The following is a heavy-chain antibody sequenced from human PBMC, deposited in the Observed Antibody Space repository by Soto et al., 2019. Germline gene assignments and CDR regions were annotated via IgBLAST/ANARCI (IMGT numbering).Heavy chain of an antibody. Sequence: LPLTWSVSDGSRSSGGYYCSRIRQHPGKGLEWIGYIYYSGSTYYNPSLKSRVTISVDTSKNQFSLKLSSVTAADTAVYYCARDHRYYYDSSGTYYYYGMDVWGQGTTVTVSS. CDR3: ARDHRYYYDSSGTYYYYGMDV. J-gene: IGHJ6*02. V-gene: IGHV4-31*02. D-gene: IGHD3-22*01. CDR2: IYYSGST. CDR1: DGSRSSGGYY.